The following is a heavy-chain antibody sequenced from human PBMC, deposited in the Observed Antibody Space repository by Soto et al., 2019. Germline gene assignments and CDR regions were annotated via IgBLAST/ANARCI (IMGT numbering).Heavy chain of an antibody. Sequence: PSGTQSLTCPVSGVSLSSRGYYWRWISPHPGKGLEWIGYIYYSGSTYYNPSLKSRVTISVDTSKNQFSLKLSSVTAADTAVYYCARDATQLATGYYFDYWGQGTLVTVSA. V-gene: IGHV4-31*03. D-gene: IGHD6-6*01. CDR3: ARDATQLATGYYFDY. CDR2: IYYSGST. J-gene: IGHJ4*02. CDR1: GVSLSSRGYY.